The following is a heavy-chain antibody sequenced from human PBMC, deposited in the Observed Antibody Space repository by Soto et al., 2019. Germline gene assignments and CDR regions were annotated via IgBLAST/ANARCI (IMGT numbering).Heavy chain of an antibody. CDR1: GFTFSSYA. CDR2: ISGSGGST. D-gene: IGHD3-3*01. V-gene: IGHV3-23*01. Sequence: PGGSLRLSCAASGFTFSSYAMSWVRQAPWKGLEWVSAISGSGGSTYYADSVKGRFTISRDNSKNTLYLQMNSLRAEDTAVYYCAKDLKLRTYDFWSVHRRADAFDIWGQGTMVTVSS. CDR3: AKDLKLRTYDFWSVHRRADAFDI. J-gene: IGHJ3*02.